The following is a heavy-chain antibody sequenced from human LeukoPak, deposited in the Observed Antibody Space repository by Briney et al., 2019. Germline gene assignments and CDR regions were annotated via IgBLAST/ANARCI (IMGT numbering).Heavy chain of an antibody. CDR3: ARDDAGTLTR. CDR2: IYHSGST. J-gene: IGHJ4*02. D-gene: IGHD1-7*01. Sequence: SETLSLTCTVSGGYISSYYWSWIRQQPGKGLEWIGYIYHSGSTYYNPSLKSRVTISVDRSKNQFSLKLSSVTAADTAVYYCARDDAGTLTRWGQGTLVIVSS. V-gene: IGHV4-59*12. CDR1: GGYISSYY.